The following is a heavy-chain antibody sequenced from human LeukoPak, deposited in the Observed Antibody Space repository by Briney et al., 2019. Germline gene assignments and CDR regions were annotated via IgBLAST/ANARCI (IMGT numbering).Heavy chain of an antibody. D-gene: IGHD3-3*01. CDR3: ARGGLGLRFLEWLDC. V-gene: IGHV1-8*03. CDR1: GYTFTSYD. J-gene: IGHJ4*02. Sequence: ASVKVSCKASGYTFTSYDINWVRQATGQGLEWMGWMNPNSGNTSYAQKFQGRVTITRNTSISTAYMELSSLRTEDTAVYYCARGGLGLRFLEWLDCWGQGTLVTVSS. CDR2: MNPNSGNT.